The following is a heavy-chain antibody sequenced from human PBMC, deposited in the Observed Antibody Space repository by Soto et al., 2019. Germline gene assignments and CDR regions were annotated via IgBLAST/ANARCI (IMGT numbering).Heavy chain of an antibody. Sequence: GGSLRLSCAASGFTFSSYAMSWVRQAPGKGLEWVSAISGSGGSTYYADSVKGRFTISRDNSKNTLYLQMNSLRAEDTAVYYCAKTPPKGYDFWSGYPYYFDYWGQGTLVTVSS. J-gene: IGHJ4*02. CDR2: ISGSGGST. V-gene: IGHV3-23*01. CDR1: GFTFSSYA. CDR3: AKTPPKGYDFWSGYPYYFDY. D-gene: IGHD3-3*01.